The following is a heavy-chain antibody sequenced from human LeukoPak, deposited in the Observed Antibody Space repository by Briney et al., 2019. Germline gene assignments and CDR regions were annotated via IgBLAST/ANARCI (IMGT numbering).Heavy chain of an antibody. CDR3: ARDERYYYDSSGRSFDY. CDR2: ISAYNGNT. J-gene: IGHJ4*02. V-gene: IGHV1-18*01. D-gene: IGHD3-22*01. CDR1: GYTFTSYG. Sequence: ASVKVSCKASGYTFTSYGISWVRQAPGQGLEWMGWISAYNGNTNYAQKLQGRVTMTTDTPTSTAYMELRSLRSDDTAVYYCARDERYYYDSSGRSFDYWGQGTLVTVSS.